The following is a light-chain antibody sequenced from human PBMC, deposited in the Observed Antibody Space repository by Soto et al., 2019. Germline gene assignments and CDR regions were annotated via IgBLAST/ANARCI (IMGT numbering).Light chain of an antibody. V-gene: IGKV3-20*01. CDR1: QSVDSTY. CDR2: GAS. Sequence: EIVLTQSPGTLSLSPGERATLSCRASQSVDSTYLAWYQQKPGQAPRLLIYGASSRATGIPDRFGGSGSATDFTLTISRLEPEDFAVYYCQQYGSSPPYTFGQGTK. CDR3: QQYGSSPPYT. J-gene: IGKJ2*01.